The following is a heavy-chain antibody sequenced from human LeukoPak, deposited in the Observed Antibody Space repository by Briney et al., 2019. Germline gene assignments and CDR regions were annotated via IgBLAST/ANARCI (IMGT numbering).Heavy chain of an antibody. CDR1: GFAFSSHG. V-gene: IGHV3-30*03. CDR3: ARDGNSGYDLTYYYGMDV. Sequence: PGGSLRLSCATSGFAFSSHGMHWVRQAPGKGLEWVAVTPYDGNNKYYADSVKGRFTISRDNSKNTLYLQMNSLRVEDTALYYCARDGNSGYDLTYYYGMDVWGQGTTVTVAS. J-gene: IGHJ6*02. CDR2: TPYDGNNK. D-gene: IGHD5-12*01.